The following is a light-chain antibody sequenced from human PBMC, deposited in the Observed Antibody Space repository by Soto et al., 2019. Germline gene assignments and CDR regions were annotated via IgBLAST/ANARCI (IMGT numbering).Light chain of an antibody. CDR1: SSNIGSYY. Sequence: QSVLTQPPSASGTPGQRVTISCSGSSSNIGSYYVYWYQQLPGTAPNLLIYRNNQRPSGVPDRFSGSKSGTSASLAISGLRSEDEANYYCAAWDDSLSGVVFGGGTKLTVL. CDR3: AAWDDSLSGVV. V-gene: IGLV1-47*01. J-gene: IGLJ2*01. CDR2: RNN.